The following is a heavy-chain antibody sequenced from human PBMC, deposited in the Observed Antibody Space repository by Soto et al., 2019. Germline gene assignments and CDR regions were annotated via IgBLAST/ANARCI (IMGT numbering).Heavy chain of an antibody. J-gene: IGHJ4*02. D-gene: IGHD3-10*01. Sequence: PSETLSLTCTVSGGSISSGDYYWTWIRQSPEKGLEWIGYIYSSGTTYYNTSLKSRVAMSVDTSKNQFSLNLSSVTAADTALYYCARGHRFGESRNDHWGQGTLVTVSS. V-gene: IGHV4-30-4*01. CDR2: IYSSGTT. CDR3: ARGHRFGESRNDH. CDR1: GGSISSGDYY.